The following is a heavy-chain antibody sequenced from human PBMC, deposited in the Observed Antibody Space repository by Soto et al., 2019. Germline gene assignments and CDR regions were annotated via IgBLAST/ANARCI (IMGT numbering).Heavy chain of an antibody. D-gene: IGHD2-15*01. CDR1: GFTFSSYS. V-gene: IGHV3-21*01. CDR2: ISSSSSYI. Sequence: GGSLRLSCAASGFTFSSYSMNWVRQAPGKGLEWVSSISSSSSYIYYADSVKGRFTISRDNAKNSLYLQMNSLRAEDTAVYYCARESRGYCSGGSCYYFDYWGQGTLVTVSS. J-gene: IGHJ4*02. CDR3: ARESRGYCSGGSCYYFDY.